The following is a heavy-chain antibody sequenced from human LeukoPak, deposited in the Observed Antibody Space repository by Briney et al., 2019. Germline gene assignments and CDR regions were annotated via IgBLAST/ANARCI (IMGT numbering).Heavy chain of an antibody. V-gene: IGHV1-18*01. Sequence: GASVKVSCKASGYTFMSHGISWVRQAPGQGLEWMGWISAYNGNTNYAQKVQGRVTMSRDTSTSTAYMELTSLRSDDTAVYYCARGPTYCYDSSGYGHALDIWGQGTMVTVSS. J-gene: IGHJ3*02. CDR3: ARGPTYCYDSSGYGHALDI. CDR2: ISAYNGNT. D-gene: IGHD3-22*01. CDR1: GYTFMSHG.